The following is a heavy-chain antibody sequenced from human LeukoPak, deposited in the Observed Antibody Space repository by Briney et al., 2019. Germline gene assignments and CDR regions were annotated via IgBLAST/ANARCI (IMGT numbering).Heavy chain of an antibody. D-gene: IGHD5-24*01. Sequence: SETLSLTCTVSGGSISSYYWSWIRQHPGKGLEWIGYIYYSGSTYYNPSLKSRVTISVDTSKNQFSLKLSSVTAADTAVYYCARRSRDGYNPADYWGQGTLVTVSS. J-gene: IGHJ4*02. CDR1: GGSISSYY. CDR3: ARRSRDGYNPADY. V-gene: IGHV4-59*06. CDR2: IYYSGST.